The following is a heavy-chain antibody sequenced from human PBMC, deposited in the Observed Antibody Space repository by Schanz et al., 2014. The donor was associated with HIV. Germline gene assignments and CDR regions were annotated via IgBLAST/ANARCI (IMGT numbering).Heavy chain of an antibody. D-gene: IGHD2-2*01. Sequence: VQLVESGGNLVHPGGSLRLSCAASGFTFSSYGMHWVRQAPGKGLEWVAVIWDDGSNKHYADSVKGRFTISRDNSKNTLYLQMNSLRAGDTAVYYCAKVRCTSSTCRVYYYYGTDVWGQGTTVSVSS. CDR3: AKVRCTSSTCRVYYYYGTDV. CDR2: IWDDGSNK. J-gene: IGHJ6*02. V-gene: IGHV3-33*06. CDR1: GFTFSSYG.